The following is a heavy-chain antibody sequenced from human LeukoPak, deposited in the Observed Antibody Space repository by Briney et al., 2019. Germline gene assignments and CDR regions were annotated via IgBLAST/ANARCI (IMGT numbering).Heavy chain of an antibody. CDR1: GGSINRINYY. Sequence: PSGTLSLTCTVSGGSINRINYYWGWIRQPPGKGLEWIGTIYYSGSTYSNPSLKSRVAISVDTSKNQFSLKLSSVTAADTAVYYCVKTNSWPDYYFDYWGQGTLVTVSS. V-gene: IGHV4-39*07. D-gene: IGHD6-13*01. CDR2: IYYSGST. CDR3: VKTNSWPDYYFDY. J-gene: IGHJ4*02.